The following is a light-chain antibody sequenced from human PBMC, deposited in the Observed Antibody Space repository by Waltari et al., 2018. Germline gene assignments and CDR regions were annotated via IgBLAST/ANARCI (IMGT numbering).Light chain of an antibody. CDR1: QSVSRS. CDR3: QHYVRLPAT. J-gene: IGKJ1*01. Sequence: EIVLTQSPGTLSLSPGERATLSCRASQSVSRSLAWYQQKPAQAPRLLIYGASNRAAGIPDRFRGSGSGTDFSLTISRLEPEDFAVYYCQHYVRLPATFGQGTKVEIK. V-gene: IGKV3-20*01. CDR2: GAS.